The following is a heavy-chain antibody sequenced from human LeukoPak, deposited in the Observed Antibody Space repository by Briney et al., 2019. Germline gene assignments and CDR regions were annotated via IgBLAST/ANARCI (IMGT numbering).Heavy chain of an antibody. D-gene: IGHD6-6*01. CDR3: AREIAARLRYYYYYMDV. Sequence: SQTLSLTCAISGDSVSSNSAAWNWIRQSPSRGLEWLGRTYYRSKWYNDYAVSVKSRITINPDTSKNQFSLQLNSVTPEDTAVYYCAREIAARLRYYYYYMDVWGKGTTVTISS. J-gene: IGHJ6*03. CDR2: TYYRSKWYN. V-gene: IGHV6-1*01. CDR1: GDSVSSNSAA.